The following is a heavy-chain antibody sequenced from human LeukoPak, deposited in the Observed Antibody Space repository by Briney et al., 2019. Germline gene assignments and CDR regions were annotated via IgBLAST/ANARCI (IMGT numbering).Heavy chain of an antibody. J-gene: IGHJ4*02. CDR2: INPDGSHT. CDR1: GFTFSRYW. V-gene: IGHV3-74*01. D-gene: IGHD1-1*01. Sequence: GSLRLSCAASGFTFSRYWMHRVRQAPGEGLVWVSRINPDGSHTTYADAVEGRFTISRDNAKNTVYLQMNGLRAEDTAVYYCARDFGMGTTPGDDFDFWGQGTLVSVSS. CDR3: ARDFGMGTTPGDDFDF.